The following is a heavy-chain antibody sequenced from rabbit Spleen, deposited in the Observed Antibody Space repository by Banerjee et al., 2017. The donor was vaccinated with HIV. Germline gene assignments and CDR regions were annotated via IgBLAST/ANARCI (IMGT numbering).Heavy chain of an antibody. CDR2: IYAGSSGNT. CDR3: ARTYGGHSKDYYFKL. D-gene: IGHD7-1*01. CDR1: GFSFSSNYY. Sequence: QQQLEESGGGLVKPGGTLTLTCKASGFSFSSNYYICWVRQAPGKGLEWIACIYAGSSGNTYYATWAQGRFTISKTSSTTVTLHVTSLTAADTATYFCARTYGGHSKDYYFKLWGQGTLVTVS. V-gene: IGHV1S45*01. J-gene: IGHJ4*01.